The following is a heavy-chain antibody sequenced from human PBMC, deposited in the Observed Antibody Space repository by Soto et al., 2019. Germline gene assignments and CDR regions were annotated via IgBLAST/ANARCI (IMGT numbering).Heavy chain of an antibody. J-gene: IGHJ4*02. CDR2: INHSGST. CDR3: ARESYSSGWAFDY. D-gene: IGHD6-19*01. CDR1: GGSFSDYY. V-gene: IGHV4-34*01. Sequence: QVQLQQWGAGLLKPSETLSLTCAVYGGSFSDYYWSWIRQPPGKGLEWIGEINHSGSTNYNPSLKSRVTISVDTSKNQFSLKLSSVTAADTAVYYCARESYSSGWAFDYWGQGTLVTVSS.